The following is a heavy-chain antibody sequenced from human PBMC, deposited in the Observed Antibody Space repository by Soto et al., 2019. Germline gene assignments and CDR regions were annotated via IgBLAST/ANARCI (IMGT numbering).Heavy chain of an antibody. CDR3: ARSQGGSSSLDIYYYYYYGMDV. Sequence: QVQLVQSGAEVKKPGSSVKVSCKAPGGTFSSYAISWVRQAPGQGLEWMGGIIPIFGTANYAQKFQGRVTITADESTITGYMELSSLSSEDTAVYYCARSQGGSSSLDIYYYYYYGMDVWGQGTTVTVSS. CDR1: GGTFSSYA. D-gene: IGHD2-15*01. J-gene: IGHJ6*02. V-gene: IGHV1-69*01. CDR2: IIPIFGTA.